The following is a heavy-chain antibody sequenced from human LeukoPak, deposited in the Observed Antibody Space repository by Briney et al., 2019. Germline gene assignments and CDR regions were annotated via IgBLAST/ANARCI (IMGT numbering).Heavy chain of an antibody. CDR1: GFTFNSYR. V-gene: IGHV3-7*01. CDR2: IKQDGSEK. J-gene: IGHJ4*02. Sequence: GGSLRLSCAASGFTFNSYRMSWVRQAPGKGLEWVANIKQDGSEKYYVDSVKGRFTISRDNAKNSLYLQMNSLRAEDTAVYYCARDRSGSYWGQGALVTVSS. D-gene: IGHD1-26*01. CDR3: ARDRSGSY.